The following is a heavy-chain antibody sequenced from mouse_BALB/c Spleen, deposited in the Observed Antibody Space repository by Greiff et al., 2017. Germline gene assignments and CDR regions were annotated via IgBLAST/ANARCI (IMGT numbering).Heavy chain of an antibody. D-gene: IGHD5-1-1*01. Sequence: QVQLQQSGPGLVAPSQSLSITCTVSGFSLTSYGVHWVRQPPGKGLEGLGVIWAGGSTNYNSALMSRLSISKDNSKSQVFLKMNSLQTDDTAMYYCARDPPYHTQRHYFDYWGQGTTLTVSS. CDR1: GFSLTSYG. J-gene: IGHJ2*01. CDR2: IWAGGST. V-gene: IGHV2-9*02. CDR3: ARDPPYHTQRHYFDY.